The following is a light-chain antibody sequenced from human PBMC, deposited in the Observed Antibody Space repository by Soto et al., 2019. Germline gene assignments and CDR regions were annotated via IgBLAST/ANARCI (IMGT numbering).Light chain of an antibody. CDR1: QSVSNSY. CDR2: GAS. J-gene: IGKJ4*01. Sequence: MLTLSPGTLSLYTGERATLSCRASQSVSNSYLAWYQQKPGQATRLLIYGASSRANGIPDRFSGSVSGTDFTLTIRRLEPEDFAVYYCQQYGSSLGLTFGGGTKV. V-gene: IGKV3-20*01. CDR3: QQYGSSLGLT.